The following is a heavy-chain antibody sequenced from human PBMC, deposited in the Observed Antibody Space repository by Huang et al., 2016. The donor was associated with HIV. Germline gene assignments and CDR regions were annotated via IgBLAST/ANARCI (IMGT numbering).Heavy chain of an antibody. D-gene: IGHD3-22*01. CDR1: GGSFRNFA. Sequence: QVQLVQSGAEVKKPGSSVKVSCKASGGSFRNFAIGWVRQAPGQGLEWMGGIIPTLGTANYAQKFQGRVTIIADESTSTAYMELSSLRSEDTAVYYCATVDYYDTSGPQRGYFGNWGQGTLVTVSS. J-gene: IGHJ4*02. CDR2: IIPTLGTA. V-gene: IGHV1-69*01. CDR3: ATVDYYDTSGPQRGYFGN.